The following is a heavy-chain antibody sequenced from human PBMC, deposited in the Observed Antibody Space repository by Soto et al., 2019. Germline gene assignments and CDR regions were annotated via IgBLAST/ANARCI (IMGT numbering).Heavy chain of an antibody. CDR1: GFALSTHA. D-gene: IGHD4-17*01. CDR2: ITNTGITT. V-gene: IGHV3-23*01. CDR3: AKGFDYGDTKHIDH. J-gene: IGHJ4*02. Sequence: GVLSVSCAASGFALSTHALSWVRQAPGKGLEWLSSITNTGITTHYADSVKGRFTISRENSRKTLHLQMNNLRVDDTAVYYCAKGFDYGDTKHIDHWGQGTLVTVSS.